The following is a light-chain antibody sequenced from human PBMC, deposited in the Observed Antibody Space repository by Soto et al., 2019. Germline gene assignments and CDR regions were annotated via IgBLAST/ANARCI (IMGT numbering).Light chain of an antibody. CDR2: GAS. CDR3: QQYGSLPWT. J-gene: IGKJ1*01. CDR1: QSVSSNY. Sequence: EIVLTQSPGTLSLSPGERATLSCRASQSVSSNYLAWYQQKPGQAPRPLIYGASSRATGIPDRFSGSGAGTDFTLTISRLESEDFAVYYCQQYGSLPWTFGQGTKVDIK. V-gene: IGKV3-20*01.